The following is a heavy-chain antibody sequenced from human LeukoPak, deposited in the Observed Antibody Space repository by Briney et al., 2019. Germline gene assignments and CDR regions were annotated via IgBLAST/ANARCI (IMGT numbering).Heavy chain of an antibody. CDR1: GGSISSNSYY. D-gene: IGHD1-26*01. CDR3: ASLQVGAFFDY. V-gene: IGHV4-39*07. Sequence: SETLSLTCAVSGGSISSNSYYWGWIRQPPGKGLEWIGSIYYSGSTYYNPSLKSRVTISIDTSKNQFSLRLSSVTAADTAVYYCASLQVGAFFDYWGQGTLVTVSS. J-gene: IGHJ4*02. CDR2: IYYSGST.